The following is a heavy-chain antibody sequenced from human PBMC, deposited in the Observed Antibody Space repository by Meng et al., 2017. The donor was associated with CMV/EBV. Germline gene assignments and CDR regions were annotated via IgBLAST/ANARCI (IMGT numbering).Heavy chain of an antibody. Sequence: VPLQESGPGLVKPAAPLSLTCPVSGGPISSYYWSWIRQPAGKGLEWIGRIYTSGSTNYNPSLKSRVTMSVDTSKNQFSLKLSSVTAADTAVYYCARGGLYYYDSSGHFDYWGQGTLVTVSS. CDR1: GGPISSYY. D-gene: IGHD3-22*01. J-gene: IGHJ4*02. V-gene: IGHV4-4*07. CDR3: ARGGLYYYDSSGHFDY. CDR2: IYTSGST.